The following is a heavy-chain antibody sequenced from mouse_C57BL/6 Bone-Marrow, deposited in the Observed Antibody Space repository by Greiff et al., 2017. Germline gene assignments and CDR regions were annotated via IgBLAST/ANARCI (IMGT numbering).Heavy chain of an antibody. D-gene: IGHD1-1*01. CDR1: GYTFTTYP. Sequence: QVHVKQSGAELVKPGASVKMSCKASGYTFTTYPIEWMKQNHGKSLEWIGNFHPYNDDTKYNEKFKGKATLTVEKSSSTVYLELSRLTSDDSAVYYCARPAYYGYAMDYWGQGTSVTVSS. CDR3: ARPAYYGYAMDY. CDR2: FHPYNDDT. V-gene: IGHV1-47*01. J-gene: IGHJ4*01.